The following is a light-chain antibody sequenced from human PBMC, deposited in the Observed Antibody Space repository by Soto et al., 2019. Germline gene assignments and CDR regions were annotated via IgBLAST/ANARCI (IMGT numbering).Light chain of an antibody. V-gene: IGLV2-14*01. Sequence: QSVLTQPASVTGSPGQPITISCTGTSSDVGGYNYVSWYQQHPGKALKLMIYDVSNRPSGVSNRFSGSKSGNTASLTISGLQTEDEADYYCSSYTSSSTYVFGTGTKVTVL. J-gene: IGLJ1*01. CDR1: SSDVGGYNY. CDR2: DVS. CDR3: SSYTSSSTYV.